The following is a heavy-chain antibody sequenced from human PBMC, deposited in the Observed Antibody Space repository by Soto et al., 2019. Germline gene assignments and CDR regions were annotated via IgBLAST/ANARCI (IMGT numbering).Heavy chain of an antibody. CDR1: GFTFSSYA. CDR2: ISGSGGST. D-gene: IGHD3-22*01. J-gene: IGHJ4*02. CDR3: AKDQGDYYDSSGYYYDFEY. Sequence: GESLKISCAASGFTFSSYAMSWVRQAPGKGLEWVSAISGSGGSTYYADSVKGRFTISRDNSKNTLYLQMNSLRAEDTAVYYCAKDQGDYYDSSGYYYDFEYWGQGTLVTVSS. V-gene: IGHV3-23*01.